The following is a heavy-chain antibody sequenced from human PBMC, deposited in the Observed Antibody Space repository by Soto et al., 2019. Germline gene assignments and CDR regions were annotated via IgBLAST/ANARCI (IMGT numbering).Heavy chain of an antibody. CDR2: ISAYNGNT. J-gene: IGHJ5*02. Sequence: QVPLVQSGAEVKKPGASVKVSCKASGYTFTSYGITWVRQAPGQGLEWMGWISAYNGNTNYARKLQGRVTMTTDTSTSTAYMELRSLRSDDTAVYYCARVPGAGSYGAHSWFDPWGQGTLVTVSS. D-gene: IGHD3-10*01. CDR3: ARVPGAGSYGAHSWFDP. V-gene: IGHV1-18*04. CDR1: GYTFTSYG.